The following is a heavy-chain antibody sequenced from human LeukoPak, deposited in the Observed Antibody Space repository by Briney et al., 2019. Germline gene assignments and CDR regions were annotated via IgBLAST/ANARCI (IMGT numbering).Heavy chain of an antibody. CDR3: ARDLVDCTNAVCPLDDY. Sequence: ASVRVSCKASGYTFTNYGLSWVRQAPGQGLECMGWISAYNGNTNYAQKLQGRVTMITDTSTSTAYMEVRSLRSDDTAVYYCARDLVDCTNAVCPLDDYWGQGTLVTVSS. CDR1: GYTFTNYG. J-gene: IGHJ4*02. D-gene: IGHD2-8*01. V-gene: IGHV1-18*01. CDR2: ISAYNGNT.